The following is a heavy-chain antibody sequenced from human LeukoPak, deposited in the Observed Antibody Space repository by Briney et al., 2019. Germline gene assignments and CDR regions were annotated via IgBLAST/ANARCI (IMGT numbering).Heavy chain of an antibody. Sequence: GGSLRLSCAASGFTFSSYAMSCVRQAPGKGLEWVSAISGSGGSTYYADSVKGRFTISRDNSKNTLYLQMNSLRAEDTAVYYCAKERGRWELLGEYDPWGQGTLVTVSS. CDR2: ISGSGGST. CDR3: AKERGRWELLGEYDP. V-gene: IGHV3-23*01. D-gene: IGHD1-26*01. CDR1: GFTFSSYA. J-gene: IGHJ5*02.